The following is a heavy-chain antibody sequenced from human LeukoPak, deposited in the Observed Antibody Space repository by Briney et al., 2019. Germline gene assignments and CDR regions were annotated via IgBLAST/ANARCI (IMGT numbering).Heavy chain of an antibody. Sequence: PSETLSLTCTVSGGSISSSSYYWGWIRQPPGKGLDWIGSIYYSGSTYYNPSLKSRVTISVDTSKNQFSLKLSSVTAADTAVYYCATQIAVAGPFDYWGQGTLVTVSS. CDR2: IYYSGST. V-gene: IGHV4-39*01. CDR3: ATQIAVAGPFDY. D-gene: IGHD6-19*01. CDR1: GGSISSSSYY. J-gene: IGHJ4*02.